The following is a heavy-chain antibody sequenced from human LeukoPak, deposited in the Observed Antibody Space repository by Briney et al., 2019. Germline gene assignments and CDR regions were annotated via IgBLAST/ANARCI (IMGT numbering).Heavy chain of an antibody. D-gene: IGHD2-2*01. Sequence: ASVKVSRKASGGTFSSYSVSWVRQAPGQGLEWMGRIIPILDITNCAQNFQGRVTITADKSTGTAYMELNSLRSEDTAVYYCARGSCTSTSCFNDFDYWGQGTLVTVSS. CDR3: ARGSCTSTSCFNDFDY. J-gene: IGHJ4*02. CDR2: IIPILDIT. CDR1: GGTFSSYS. V-gene: IGHV1-69*02.